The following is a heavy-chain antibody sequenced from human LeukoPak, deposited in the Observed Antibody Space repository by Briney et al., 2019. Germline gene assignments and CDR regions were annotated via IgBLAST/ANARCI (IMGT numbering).Heavy chain of an antibody. CDR3: ARESWLSTADAVW. CDR1: VFSFTNYA. CDR2: MNGGGEI. D-gene: IGHD2/OR15-2a*01. J-gene: IGHJ4*02. V-gene: IGHV3-23*01. Sequence: GGSLRLSCVACVFSFTNYAISGVRGSPARAAVWLSSMNGGGEIYYADSVKGRFTISRDISRNTVYLQLNNLRVEDTAIYYCARESWLSTADAVWWGQGTQVIVSS.